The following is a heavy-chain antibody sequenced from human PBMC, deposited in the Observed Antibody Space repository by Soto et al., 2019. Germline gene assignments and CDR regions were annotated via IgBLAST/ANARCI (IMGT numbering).Heavy chain of an antibody. Sequence: QVQLVQSGGGVVQPGRSLRLSCAASGFIFSNYGMHWVRQAPGKGLVWVAVISHNGKVQYYADSVKGRFTISRDNSKNTLYLQRNSLSADDTAAYYCAKESTAGVSHMLDMWGQGTMVTVSS. CDR3: AKESTAGVSHMLDM. J-gene: IGHJ3*02. CDR2: ISHNGKVQ. D-gene: IGHD5-18*01. V-gene: IGHV3-30*18. CDR1: GFIFSNYG.